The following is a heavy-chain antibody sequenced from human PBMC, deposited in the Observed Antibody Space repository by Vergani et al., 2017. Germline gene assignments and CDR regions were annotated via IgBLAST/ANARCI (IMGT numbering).Heavy chain of an antibody. Sequence: QVQLVQSGAEVKKPGASVKVSCKASGYTFTTYGITWVRQAPGQGLEWMGWISTYNGNTNDAQNLQGRVTMTTDTSTSTSYMELRSLRSDDTAVFYCARQIIAAAGNNWFDPWGQGTLVTVSS. CDR2: ISTYNGNT. V-gene: IGHV1-18*04. D-gene: IGHD6-13*01. CDR3: ARQIIAAAGNNWFDP. J-gene: IGHJ5*02. CDR1: GYTFTTYG.